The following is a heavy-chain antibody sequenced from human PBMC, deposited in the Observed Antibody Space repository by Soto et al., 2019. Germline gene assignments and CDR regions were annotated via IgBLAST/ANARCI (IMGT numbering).Heavy chain of an antibody. D-gene: IGHD5-18*01. V-gene: IGHV1-18*01. J-gene: IGHJ4*02. CDR2: ISAYNSNT. CDR3: ARLDTAMSYFDY. Sequence: ASVKVSCKASGYTFTSYGISWVRQAPGQGLEWMGWISAYNSNTNYAQKLQGRVTMTTDTSTSTAYMELRSLRYDDTAVYYCARLDTAMSYFDYWGQGTLVTVSS. CDR1: GYTFTSYG.